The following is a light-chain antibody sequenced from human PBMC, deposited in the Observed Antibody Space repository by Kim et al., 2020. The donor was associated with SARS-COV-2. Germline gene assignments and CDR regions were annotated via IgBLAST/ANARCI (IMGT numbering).Light chain of an antibody. CDR1: SLRSYY. CDR2: EKN. CDR3: NSRDSGVNHVV. V-gene: IGLV3-19*01. Sequence: SSELTQDPAVSVALGQTVRITCQGDSLRSYYASWYQQKPGQAPLLVLYEKNNRPSGIPDRFSGSSSGNTASLTITGAQADDEADYYCNSRDSGVNHVVFG. J-gene: IGLJ3*02.